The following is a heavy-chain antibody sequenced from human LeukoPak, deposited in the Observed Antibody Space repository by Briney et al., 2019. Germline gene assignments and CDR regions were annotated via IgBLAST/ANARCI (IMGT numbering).Heavy chain of an antibody. J-gene: IGHJ5*02. CDR3: ARALVVVAACWFDP. V-gene: IGHV3-74*01. CDR1: EFTFSRYW. D-gene: IGHD2-15*01. CDR2: INSDGSST. Sequence: GGSLRLSCAASEFTFSRYWMHWVRQVPGKGLVWVSRINSDGSSTIYADSVKGRFTISRDNAKNTLYLQMNSLRVEDTAVYYCARALVVVAACWFDPWGQGTLVTVSS.